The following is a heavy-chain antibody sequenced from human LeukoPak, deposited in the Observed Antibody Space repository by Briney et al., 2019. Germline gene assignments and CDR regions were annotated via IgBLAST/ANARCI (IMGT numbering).Heavy chain of an antibody. CDR2: IKQDGSEK. J-gene: IGHJ4*02. V-gene: IGHV3-7*01. D-gene: IGHD5-12*01. Sequence: PGGSLRLSCAASGFTFSSYWMSWVRQAPGKGLEWVANIKQDGSEKDYVDSVKGRFTISRDNAKNSLYLQMNSLRAEDTAVYYCARGTLWWLPDYFDYCGQGTLVTVSS. CDR3: ARGTLWWLPDYFDY. CDR1: GFTFSSYW.